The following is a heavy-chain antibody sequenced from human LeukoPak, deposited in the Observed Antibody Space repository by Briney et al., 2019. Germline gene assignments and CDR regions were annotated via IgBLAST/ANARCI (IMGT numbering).Heavy chain of an antibody. CDR1: GFTFDDYA. V-gene: IGHV3-9*01. D-gene: IGHD5-24*01. Sequence: GRSLRLSCAASGFTFDDYAMHWVRQAPGKGLEWVSGINWNSDAIDYADSVRGRFTVSRDNSKNSLYLQMNSLRGEDTALYYCAKAKWLQSPLDYWGQGTLVTVSS. J-gene: IGHJ4*02. CDR2: INWNSDAI. CDR3: AKAKWLQSPLDY.